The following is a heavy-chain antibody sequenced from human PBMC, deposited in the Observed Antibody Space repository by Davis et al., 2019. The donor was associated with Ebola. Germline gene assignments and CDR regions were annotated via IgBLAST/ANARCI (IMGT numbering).Heavy chain of an antibody. CDR2: ISYDGSNK. CDR3: AKDSDWGVRYYDSSGYLDY. CDR1: GFTFSSYG. V-gene: IGHV3-30*18. J-gene: IGHJ4*02. Sequence: PGGSLRLSCAASGFTFSSYGMHWVRQAPGKGLEWVAVISYDGSNKYYADSVKGRFTISRDNSKNTLYLQMKSLRAEDTAVYYCAKDSDWGVRYYDSSGYLDYWGQGTLVTVSS. D-gene: IGHD3-22*01.